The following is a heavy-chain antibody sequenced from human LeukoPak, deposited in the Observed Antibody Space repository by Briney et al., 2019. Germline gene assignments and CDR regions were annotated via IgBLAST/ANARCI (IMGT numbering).Heavy chain of an antibody. CDR2: INHSGST. CDR3: ARPLYCSGGSCYSSHDAFDI. Sequence: SETLSLTCAVYGGSFSGYYWSWIRQPPGKGLEWIGEINHSGSTNYNPSLKSRVTTSVDTSKNQFSLKLSSVTAADTAVYYCARPLYCSGGSCYSSHDAFDIWGQGTMVTVSS. CDR1: GGSFSGYY. V-gene: IGHV4-34*01. J-gene: IGHJ3*02. D-gene: IGHD2-15*01.